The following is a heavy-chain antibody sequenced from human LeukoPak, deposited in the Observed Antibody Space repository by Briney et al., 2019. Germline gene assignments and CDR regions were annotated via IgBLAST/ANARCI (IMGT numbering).Heavy chain of an antibody. CDR2: IKQDGSEK. CDR3: ARHSGWAGRYFDL. CDR1: GFTFSSYW. Sequence: HPGGSLRLSCAASGFTFSSYWMSWVRQAPGKGLEWVANIKQDGSEKNYVDSVKGRFTISRDNANNSLCLQMNSLRAEDTAVYYCARHSGWAGRYFDLWGRGTLVTVSS. V-gene: IGHV3-7*01. J-gene: IGHJ2*01. D-gene: IGHD6-19*01.